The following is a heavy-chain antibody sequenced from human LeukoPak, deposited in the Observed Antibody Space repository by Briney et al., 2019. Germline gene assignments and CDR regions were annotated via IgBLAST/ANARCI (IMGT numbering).Heavy chain of an antibody. J-gene: IGHJ4*02. Sequence: PSGTLSLTCAVSGGSISSSNWWSWVRQPPGKGLEWIGEIYHSGSANYNPSLKSRVTISVDKSKNQFSLKLSSVTAADTAVYYCAAVTDSSGWSNFDYWGQGTLVTVSS. CDR1: GGSISSSNW. D-gene: IGHD6-19*01. V-gene: IGHV4-4*02. CDR2: IYHSGSA. CDR3: AAVTDSSGWSNFDY.